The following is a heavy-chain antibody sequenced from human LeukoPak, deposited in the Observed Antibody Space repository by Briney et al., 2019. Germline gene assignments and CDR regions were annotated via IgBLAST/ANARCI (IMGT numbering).Heavy chain of an antibody. CDR3: ATGLLRYFDWFRRGPSDAFDI. V-gene: IGHV1-24*01. Sequence: ASVKVSCKVSGYTLTELSMHWVRQAPGKGLEWMGGFDPEDGETIYAQKFQGRVTMTEDTSTDTAYMELSGLRSEDTAVYYCATGLLRYFDWFRRGPSDAFDIWGQGTMVTVSS. CDR1: GYTLTELS. J-gene: IGHJ3*02. D-gene: IGHD3-9*01. CDR2: FDPEDGET.